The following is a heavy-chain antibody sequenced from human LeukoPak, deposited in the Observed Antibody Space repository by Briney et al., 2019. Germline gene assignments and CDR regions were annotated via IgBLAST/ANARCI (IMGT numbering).Heavy chain of an antibody. CDR2: IHYSGTN. J-gene: IGHJ4*02. Sequence: PSETLSLTCTVSGGSISSYYWNWIRQPPGKGLEWIGYIHYSGTNYYNPSLKSRVTISVDTSKSQFSLKLSSVTAADTAVYYCATILGVANPVDYWGQGTLVTVSS. CDR3: ATILGVANPVDY. V-gene: IGHV4-59*01. CDR1: GGSISSYY. D-gene: IGHD3-3*01.